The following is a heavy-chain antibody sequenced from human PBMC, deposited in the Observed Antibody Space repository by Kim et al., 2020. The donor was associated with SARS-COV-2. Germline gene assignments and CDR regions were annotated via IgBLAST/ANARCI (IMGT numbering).Heavy chain of an antibody. Sequence: GGSLRLSCAASGFTFSSYSMNWVRQAPGKGLEWVSSISSSSYIYYADSVKGRFTISRDNAKNSLYLQMNSLRAEDTAVYYCARDKGRWGSSGYYYVDYWGQGTLVTVSS. D-gene: IGHD3-22*01. V-gene: IGHV3-21*04. CDR1: GFTFSSYS. J-gene: IGHJ4*02. CDR2: ISSSSYI. CDR3: ARDKGRWGSSGYYYVDY.